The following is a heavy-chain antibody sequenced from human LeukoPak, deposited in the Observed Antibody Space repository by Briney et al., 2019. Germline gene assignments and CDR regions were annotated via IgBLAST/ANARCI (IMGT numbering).Heavy chain of an antibody. Sequence: GESLKISCKGSGYSFTNYWIGWVRQMPGKGLEWMGIIYPGDSDTRYSPSFQGQVTISGDKSISTAYVQWSSLKASDTAMYYCATVRGGTVVAGRGAFDIWGQGTMVTVSS. CDR1: GYSFTNYW. D-gene: IGHD6-19*01. CDR3: ATVRGGTVVAGRGAFDI. J-gene: IGHJ3*02. V-gene: IGHV5-51*01. CDR2: IYPGDSDT.